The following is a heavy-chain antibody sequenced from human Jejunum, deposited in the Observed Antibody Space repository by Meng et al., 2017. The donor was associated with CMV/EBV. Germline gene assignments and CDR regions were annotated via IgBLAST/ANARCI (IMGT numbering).Heavy chain of an antibody. CDR3: ASGPIRGSLHY. J-gene: IGHJ4*02. CDR1: GGSFSSTNYY. D-gene: IGHD3-10*01. Sequence: VSGGSFSSTNYYWSWIRQTPGKGLEWIGYIYNSETTNYNPSLKSRVAMSVDTSRNQFSLKVTSMTAADTAVYYCASGPIRGSLHYWGQGTLVTVSS. CDR2: IYNSETT. V-gene: IGHV4-30-4*01.